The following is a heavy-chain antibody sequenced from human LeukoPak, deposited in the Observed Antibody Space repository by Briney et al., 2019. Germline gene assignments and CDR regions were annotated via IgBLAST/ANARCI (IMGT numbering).Heavy chain of an antibody. D-gene: IGHD2-8*01. CDR2: ISGSGANT. Sequence: KTGGSLRLSCAASGFSFSSYAMSWVRQAPGRGLEWVSAISGSGANTYYADSVKGRFTISRDNTKDTLYLQMNTLRAEDTAVYYCAKRPSAYCSDGGCYFNYWGQGTLVIVSS. CDR3: AKRPSAYCSDGGCYFNY. V-gene: IGHV3-23*01. J-gene: IGHJ4*02. CDR1: GFSFSSYA.